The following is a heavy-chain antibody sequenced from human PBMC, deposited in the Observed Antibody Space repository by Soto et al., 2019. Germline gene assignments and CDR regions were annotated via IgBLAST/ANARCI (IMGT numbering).Heavy chain of an antibody. CDR1: GFTVSSNY. CDR3: AREGYRAVVSGWFDP. V-gene: IGHV3-53*01. CDR2: IYSGGNT. Sequence: EVQLVESGGGLIQPGGSLRLSCAASGFTVSSNYMSWVRQAPGKGMEWVSVIYSGGNTYYADSVKGRFPISRDNSKNTLNLQMNSLRAEDTAVYYCAREGYRAVVSGWFDPWGQGTLVIVSS. J-gene: IGHJ5*02. D-gene: IGHD5-18*01.